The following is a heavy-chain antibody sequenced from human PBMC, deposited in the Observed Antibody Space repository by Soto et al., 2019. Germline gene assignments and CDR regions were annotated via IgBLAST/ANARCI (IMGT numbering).Heavy chain of an antibody. J-gene: IGHJ6*02. D-gene: IGHD3-22*01. CDR3: ARGLYDSSGYYHGPKGYYYYGMDV. V-gene: IGHV1-69*13. CDR2: IIPIFGTA. CDR1: GGTFSSYA. Sequence: SVKVSCKASGGTFSSYAISWVRQAPGQGLEWMGGIIPIFGTANYAQKFQGRVTITADESTSTAYMELSSLRSEDTAVYYCARGLYDSSGYYHGPKGYYYYGMDVWGHVTTVTVSS.